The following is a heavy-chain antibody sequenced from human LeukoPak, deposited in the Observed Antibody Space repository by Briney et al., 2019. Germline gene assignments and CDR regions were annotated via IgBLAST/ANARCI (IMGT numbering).Heavy chain of an antibody. J-gene: IGHJ5*02. V-gene: IGHV3-23*01. CDR3: AKDWNPSPNWFGP. CDR1: GFIFSTYA. D-gene: IGHD1-1*01. CDR2: VSNSGVST. Sequence: GESLRLSCAASGFIFSTYAMNWVRQAPGKGLEWISGVSNSGVSTNYAASVKGRFTISRDNSKNMLYLQMNGLRAEDTAVYYCAKDWNPSPNWFGPWGQGTLVIVSS.